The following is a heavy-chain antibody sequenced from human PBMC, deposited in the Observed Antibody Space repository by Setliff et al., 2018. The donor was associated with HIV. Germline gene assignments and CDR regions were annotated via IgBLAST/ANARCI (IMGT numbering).Heavy chain of an antibody. V-gene: IGHV4-34*01. CDR3: ARGPRWLSQPFDY. CDR2: INHSGST. CDR1: GGSFSGYY. J-gene: IGHJ4*02. D-gene: IGHD6-19*01. Sequence: SETLSLTCAVYGGSFSGYYWSWIRQPPGKGLEWIGEINHSGSTNYNPSLKSRVTISVDTSKNQFSLKLSSVTAADTAVYYCARGPRWLSQPFDYWGQGRRVTVSS.